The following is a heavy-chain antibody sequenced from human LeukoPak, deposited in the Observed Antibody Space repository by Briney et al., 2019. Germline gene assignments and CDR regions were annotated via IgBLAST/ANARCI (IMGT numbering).Heavy chain of an antibody. CDR2: MNPNSGNT. CDR1: GYTFTSYE. Sequence: ASVKVSCKASGYTFTSYEINWVRQATGQGLEWMGWMNPNSGNTGYAQKFQGRVTITTNTSISTAYMEVSSLRSDDTAVYYCARAGGSSLYYYMDVWGKGTTVTVSS. V-gene: IGHV1-8*03. CDR3: ARAGGSSLYYYMDV. D-gene: IGHD1-26*01. J-gene: IGHJ6*03.